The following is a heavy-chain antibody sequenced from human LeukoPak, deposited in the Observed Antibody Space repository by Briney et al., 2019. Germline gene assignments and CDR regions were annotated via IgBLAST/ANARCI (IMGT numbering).Heavy chain of an antibody. CDR1: VGSISIYY. Sequence: SETLSLTCTVSVGSISIYYWSWIRQPPGKGLEWIGYIYYSGSTNYNPSLKSRFTISVDTSKNQFSLKLSPVTAADTAVYYCARSPDSSGYSFDYWGQGTLVTVSS. J-gene: IGHJ4*02. V-gene: IGHV4-59*01. CDR3: ARSPDSSGYSFDY. CDR2: IYYSGST. D-gene: IGHD3-22*01.